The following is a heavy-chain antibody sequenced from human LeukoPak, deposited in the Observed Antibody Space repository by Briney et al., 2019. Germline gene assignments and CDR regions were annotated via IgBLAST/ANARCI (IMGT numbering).Heavy chain of an antibody. CDR2: INPNSGGT. Sequence: GASVKVSCKASGYTFSDYYMHWVRQAPGQGLEWMGWINPNSGGTNYAQKFQGRVTMTRDTSVSTAYMELSRLRSDDTAVYYCAREGLGWSDPWGQGTLVTVSS. CDR1: GYTFSDYY. J-gene: IGHJ5*02. CDR3: AREGLGWSDP. D-gene: IGHD5-12*01. V-gene: IGHV1-2*02.